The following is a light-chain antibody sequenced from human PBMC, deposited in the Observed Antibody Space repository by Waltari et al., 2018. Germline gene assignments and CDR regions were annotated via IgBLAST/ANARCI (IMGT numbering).Light chain of an antibody. V-gene: IGKV3-20*01. CDR2: CAS. CDR1: QSVSSSD. J-gene: IGKJ2*01. CDR3: QQYGSSTGYT. Sequence: EIVLTQSPGTLSLSPGERATLSCRASQSVSSSDFPWYQQKPGQAPRLLIYCASNRATAIPDRFSGSRSGTDFTLTISRLDPEDFAVYYCQQYGSSTGYTFGQGTKLXIK.